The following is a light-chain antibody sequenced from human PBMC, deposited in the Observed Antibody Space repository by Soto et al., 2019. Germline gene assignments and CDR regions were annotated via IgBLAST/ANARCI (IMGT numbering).Light chain of an antibody. Sequence: ETVMTQSPATLSVSPGERPTLSCRASQSVSSNLAWYQQKPGQAPRLLMYDASTRATGIPARFSGSGSGTEFTLTISSLQSEDFAVYYCQQYNTWPLTFGPGTKVDI. CDR1: QSVSSN. V-gene: IGKV3-15*01. CDR2: DAS. J-gene: IGKJ3*01. CDR3: QQYNTWPLT.